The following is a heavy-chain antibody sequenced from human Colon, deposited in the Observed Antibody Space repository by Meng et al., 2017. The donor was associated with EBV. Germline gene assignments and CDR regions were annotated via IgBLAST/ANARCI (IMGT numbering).Heavy chain of an antibody. D-gene: IGHD2-21*02. CDR1: GGSLSSRNW. CDR2: IYHSGST. J-gene: IGHJ4*02. CDR3: ARVGAYCGGDCYHPR. Sequence: QVHLEGSGPGLGKPSGTLSLPRGVSGGSLSSRNWWSWVRQPPGKGLEWIGEIYHSGSTNYNPSLKSRVTISVDESKNQFSLRLSSVTAADTAVYYCARVGAYCGGDCYHPRWGQGTLVTVSS. V-gene: IGHV4-4*02.